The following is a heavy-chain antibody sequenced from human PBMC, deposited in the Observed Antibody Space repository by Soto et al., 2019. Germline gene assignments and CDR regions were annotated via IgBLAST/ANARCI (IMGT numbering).Heavy chain of an antibody. CDR3: ATVDRGEIQTAAY. CDR2: INRGASGT. V-gene: IGHV3-7*01. Sequence: ELQLVESGGDLVQPGGSLRLSCAGSGFICSSDWMRVVRHAPGNVMEWVAMINRGASGTHYVDSVKGRFTISRDKAKNSLYLQMNSRRVEDTAVYYCATVDRGEIQTAAYCRQGPLATVST. CDR1: GFICSSDW. J-gene: IGHJ4*02. D-gene: IGHD3-16*01.